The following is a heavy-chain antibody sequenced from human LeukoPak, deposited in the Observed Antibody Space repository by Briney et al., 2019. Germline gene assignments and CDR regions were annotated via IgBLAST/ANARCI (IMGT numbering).Heavy chain of an antibody. Sequence: LETLSLTCAVDGGSFSGYYWSWISQPPGKGLEWIGEINHSGSTNYNPSLESRVTISLDTSKNQFSLKLNSVTAADTAVYYCARDRPIFGVVASDYWGQGNLVTVSS. D-gene: IGHD3-3*01. CDR1: GGSFSGYY. CDR2: INHSGST. V-gene: IGHV4-34*01. CDR3: ARDRPIFGVVASDY. J-gene: IGHJ4*02.